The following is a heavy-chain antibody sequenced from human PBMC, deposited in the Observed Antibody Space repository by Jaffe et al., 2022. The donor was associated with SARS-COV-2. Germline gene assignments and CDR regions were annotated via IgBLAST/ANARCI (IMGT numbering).Heavy chain of an antibody. J-gene: IGHJ3*02. Sequence: EVQLVESGGGLVQPGRSLRLSCAASGFTFDDYAMHWVRQAPGKGLEWVSGISWNSGSIGYADSVKGRFTISRDNAKNSLYLQMNSLRAEDTALYYCAKANKRVIRAYYYDRGAAFDIWGQGTMVTVSS. CDR3: AKANKRVIRAYYYDRGAAFDI. V-gene: IGHV3-9*01. CDR2: ISWNSGSI. D-gene: IGHD3-22*01. CDR1: GFTFDDYA.